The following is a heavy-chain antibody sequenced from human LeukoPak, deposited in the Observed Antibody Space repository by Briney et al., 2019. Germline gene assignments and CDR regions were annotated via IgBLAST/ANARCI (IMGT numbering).Heavy chain of an antibody. J-gene: IGHJ3*02. CDR3: ASAGFCSSTSCHPDDDAFDI. D-gene: IGHD2-2*01. CDR2: ISSSGSTI. CDR1: GFTFSSYS. Sequence: GGSLRLSCAASGFTFSSYSMNWVRQAPGKGLEWVSYISSSGSTIYYADSVKGRFTISRDNAKNSLYLQMNSLRAEDTAVYYCASAGFCSSTSCHPDDDAFDIWGQGTMVTVSS. V-gene: IGHV3-48*01.